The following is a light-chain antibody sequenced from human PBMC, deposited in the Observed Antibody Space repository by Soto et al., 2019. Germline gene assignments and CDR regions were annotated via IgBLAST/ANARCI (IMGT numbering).Light chain of an antibody. CDR3: QQYNNLPRT. Sequence: EIVLTQSPGTLCLSPGEGATLSCRASQSINSNFLAWYQQKRGQVPRLLIYAASNRATGIPARFSGSGSGTEFTLTISSLQSDDYAVYYCQQYNNLPRTFGGGTKVDIK. V-gene: IGKV3D-15*01. CDR2: AAS. CDR1: QSINSN. J-gene: IGKJ4*01.